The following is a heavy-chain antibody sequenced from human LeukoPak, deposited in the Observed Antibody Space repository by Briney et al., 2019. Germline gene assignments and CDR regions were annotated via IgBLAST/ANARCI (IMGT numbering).Heavy chain of an antibody. CDR2: ISGSGGST. CDR3: AKKHDYVWGSYRYFGAFDI. CDR1: GFTFSSYA. J-gene: IGHJ3*02. Sequence: PGGSLRLSCAASGFTFSSYAMSWVRQAPGQGLEWVSAISGSGGSTYYADSVRGRFTISRVNSKNTRYLQMNSLSAEDTAVYYCAKKHDYVWGSYRYFGAFDIWGQGTMVTVSS. D-gene: IGHD3-16*02. V-gene: IGHV3-23*01.